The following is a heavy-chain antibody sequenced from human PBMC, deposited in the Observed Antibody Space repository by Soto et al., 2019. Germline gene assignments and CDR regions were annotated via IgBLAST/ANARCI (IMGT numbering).Heavy chain of an antibody. CDR2: IIPILGIA. CDR3: ARDPSAGDSAGY. Sequence: QVQLVQSGAEVKKPGSSVKVSCKASGGTFSSYTISWVRQAPGQGLEWMGRIIPILGIANYAQKFQGRVTIPAEXSTSTAYMELSSLRSEDTAVYYCARDPSAGDSAGYWGQGTLVTVSS. CDR1: GGTFSSYT. J-gene: IGHJ4*02. D-gene: IGHD2-21*01. V-gene: IGHV1-69*08.